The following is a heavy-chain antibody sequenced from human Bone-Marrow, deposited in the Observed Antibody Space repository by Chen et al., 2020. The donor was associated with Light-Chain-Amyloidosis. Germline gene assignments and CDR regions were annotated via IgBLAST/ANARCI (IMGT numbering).Heavy chain of an antibody. J-gene: IGHJ6*03. Sequence: EAQLVESGGGLVQPGRSLRLSCAASGFTFDDFAMHWVRQAPGKGLEWVSGISWNSGIMGYAEALRGRVNISRDNAKNSLDLQMNSLRPEDTALYYCVKSFAPHWYYMDVWGKGTSVTVSS. CDR3: VKSFAPHWYYMDV. CDR1: GFTFDDFA. V-gene: IGHV3-9*01. D-gene: IGHD1-1*01. CDR2: ISWNSGIM.